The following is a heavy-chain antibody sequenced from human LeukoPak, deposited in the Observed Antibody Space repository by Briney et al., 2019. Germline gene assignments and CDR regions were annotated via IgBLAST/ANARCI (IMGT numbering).Heavy chain of an antibody. CDR1: SGSISSYY. Sequence: PSETLSLTCTVSSGSISSYYWSWIRQPAGKGLEWIGRIYAGRNTDHNPSLKSRVTMSLDSSKNQFSLRLTSVTAAATAVYDCAREHKDYDGDGYYYGYWGQGTLVTVSS. CDR3: AREHKDYDGDGYYYGY. V-gene: IGHV4-4*07. CDR2: IYAGRNT. D-gene: IGHD2-21*02. J-gene: IGHJ4*02.